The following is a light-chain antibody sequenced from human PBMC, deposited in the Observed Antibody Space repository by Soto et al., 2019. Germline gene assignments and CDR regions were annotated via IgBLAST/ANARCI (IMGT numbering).Light chain of an antibody. V-gene: IGKV3-20*01. CDR1: LSLSSSY. Sequence: EIVLTQSPGTLSMSPGAAATLSCRASLSLSSSYIAWYQQKPGQAPRLLIYGASSRATGIPDRFSGSGSGTECTLTITRLEPEDFAVYHCQQYGNSPWTLGQGTKVDIK. J-gene: IGKJ1*01. CDR3: QQYGNSPWT. CDR2: GAS.